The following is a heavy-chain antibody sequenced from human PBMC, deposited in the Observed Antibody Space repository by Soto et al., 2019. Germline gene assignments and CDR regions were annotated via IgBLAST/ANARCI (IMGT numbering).Heavy chain of an antibody. Sequence: PSETLSLTCTASGGSISSSSYYWGWIRQPPGKGLEWIGSIYYSGSTYYNPSLKSRVTISVDTSKNQFSLKLSSVTAADTAVYYCARHPRSTTVTTGNWFDPWGQGTLVTVSS. CDR3: ARHPRSTTVTTGNWFDP. CDR1: GGSISSSSYY. CDR2: IYYSGST. D-gene: IGHD4-4*01. V-gene: IGHV4-39*01. J-gene: IGHJ5*02.